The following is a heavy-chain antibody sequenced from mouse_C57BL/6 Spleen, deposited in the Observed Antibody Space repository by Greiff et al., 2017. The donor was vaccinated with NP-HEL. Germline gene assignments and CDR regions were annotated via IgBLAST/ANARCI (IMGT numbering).Heavy chain of an antibody. J-gene: IGHJ2*01. CDR3: ARSQLGREDY. CDR2: IYPGDGDT. D-gene: IGHD4-1*02. CDR1: GYAFSSYW. V-gene: IGHV1-80*01. Sequence: QVQLQQSGAELVKPGASVKISCKASGYAFSSYWMHWVKQRPGKGLEWIGQIYPGDGDTNYNGKFKGKATLTADKSSSTAYMQLSSLTSEDSAVYSCARSQLGREDYWGQGTTLTVSS.